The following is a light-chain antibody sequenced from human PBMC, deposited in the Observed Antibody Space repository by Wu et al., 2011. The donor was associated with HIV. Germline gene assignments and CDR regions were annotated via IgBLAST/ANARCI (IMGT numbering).Light chain of an antibody. CDR2: GAS. J-gene: IGKJ2*01. Sequence: EIVLTQSPGTLSLSPGERATLSCRASQSVSSSYLAWYQQKPGQAPSLLIYGASSRATGIPDRFSGSGSGTDFTLTISRLEPEDFAVYYCQQYGSSSYTFGQGTKVGDQT. V-gene: IGKV3-20*01. CDR3: QQYGSSSYT. CDR1: QSVSSSY.